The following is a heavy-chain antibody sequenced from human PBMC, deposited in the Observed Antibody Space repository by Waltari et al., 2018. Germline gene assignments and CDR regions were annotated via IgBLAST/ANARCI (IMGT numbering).Heavy chain of an antibody. CDR1: GFTFSSSS. CDR3: ARAPYSSSFDY. J-gene: IGHJ4*02. CDR2: ISSSSSYI. V-gene: IGHV3-21*01. D-gene: IGHD6-19*01. Sequence: EVQLVESGGGLVKPGGSLRLSCAASGFTFSSSSMNWVRQAPVKGLECVSSISSSSSYIYYADSLKGRFTISRDNAKNSLYLQMNSLRAEDTAVYYCARAPYSSSFDYWGQGTLVTVSS.